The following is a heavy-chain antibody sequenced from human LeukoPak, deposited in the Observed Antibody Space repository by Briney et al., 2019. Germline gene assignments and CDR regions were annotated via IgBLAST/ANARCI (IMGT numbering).Heavy chain of an antibody. CDR1: GFSFSTHW. D-gene: IGHD6-19*01. V-gene: IGHV3-74*01. CDR2: INSDGSRT. Sequence: QPGGSLRLSCAASGFSFSTHWMHWVRQAPGKGLVCVAQINSDGSRTSYADSVKGRFTISRDNAKNSLYLQMNSLRDEDTAVYYCARDRTLPGHSSGWYPDYWGQGTLVTVSS. CDR3: ARDRTLPGHSSGWYPDY. J-gene: IGHJ4*02.